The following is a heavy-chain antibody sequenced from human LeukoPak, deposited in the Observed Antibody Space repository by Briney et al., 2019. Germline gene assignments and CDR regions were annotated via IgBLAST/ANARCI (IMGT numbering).Heavy chain of an antibody. J-gene: IGHJ4*02. CDR3: ARHQPDSSGYLIYFDY. V-gene: IGHV4-39*01. D-gene: IGHD3-22*01. CDR1: GGFISSSSYY. Sequence: PSETLSLTCTVSGGFISSSSYYWGWIRQPPGKGLEWIGGIYYSGSTYYNPSLKSRVTISVDTSKNQFSLKLSSVTAADTAVYYCARHQPDSSGYLIYFDYWGQGTLVTVSS. CDR2: IYYSGST.